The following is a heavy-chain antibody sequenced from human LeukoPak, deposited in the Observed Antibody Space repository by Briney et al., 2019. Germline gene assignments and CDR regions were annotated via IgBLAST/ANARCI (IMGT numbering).Heavy chain of an antibody. CDR1: GYTFTGYY. J-gene: IGHJ4*02. CDR2: INPNSGGT. D-gene: IGHD6-13*01. Sequence: ASVTVSCKASGYTFTGYYMHWVRQAPGQGLEWMGWINPNSGGTNYAQKFQGRVTMTRDTSISTAYMELSSLRSDDTAVYYCARARMAAAGCFDYWGQGTLVTVSS. CDR3: ARARMAAAGCFDY. V-gene: IGHV1-2*02.